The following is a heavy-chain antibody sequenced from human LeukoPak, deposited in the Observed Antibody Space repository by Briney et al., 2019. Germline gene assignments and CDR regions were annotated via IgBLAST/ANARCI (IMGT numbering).Heavy chain of an antibody. CDR3: ARDSRGGYYYGMDV. CDR1: GGSISSGGYY. J-gene: IGHJ6*02. Sequence: TSQTLSLTCTVSGGSISSGGYYWSWIRQHPGKGLEWIGYIYYSGSTYYNPSLKSRVTKSVDTSKNQFSLKLSSVTAADTAVYYCARDSRGGYYYGMDVWGQGTTVTVSS. D-gene: IGHD3-16*01. V-gene: IGHV4-31*03. CDR2: IYYSGST.